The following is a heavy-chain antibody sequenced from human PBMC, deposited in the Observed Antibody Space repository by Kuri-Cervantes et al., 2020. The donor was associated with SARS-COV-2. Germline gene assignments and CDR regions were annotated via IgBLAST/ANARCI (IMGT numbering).Heavy chain of an antibody. J-gene: IGHJ4*02. CDR1: GFTFSSYA. CDR3: AGAPGWNDPLDH. Sequence: GESLKISCAASGFTFSSYAMSWVRQAPGKGLEWVSAISGSGGSTYYADSVKGRFTISRDNSKNTLYLQMNSLRAEDTAVYYCAGAPGWNDPLDHWGRGTPVTVSS. V-gene: IGHV3-23*01. CDR2: ISGSGGST. D-gene: IGHD1-1*01.